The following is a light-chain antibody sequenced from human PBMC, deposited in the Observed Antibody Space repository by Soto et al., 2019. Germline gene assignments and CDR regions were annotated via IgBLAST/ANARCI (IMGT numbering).Light chain of an antibody. J-gene: IGLJ1*01. V-gene: IGLV2-14*01. CDR1: SSAVGGYNY. Sequence: SVLTQPASVSGSPGQSITISCTGTSSAVGGYNYVSWYQQHPGKAPKLMIYEVSNRPSGVSNRFSGSKSGNTASLTISGLQAEDEADYYCSSYTSSSTPPFGTGTKLTVL. CDR2: EVS. CDR3: SSYTSSSTPP.